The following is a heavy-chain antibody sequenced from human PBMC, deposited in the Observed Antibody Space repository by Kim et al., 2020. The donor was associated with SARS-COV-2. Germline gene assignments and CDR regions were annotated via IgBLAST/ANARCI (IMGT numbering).Heavy chain of an antibody. V-gene: IGHV3-53*01. D-gene: IGHD3-10*01. CDR3: AREVRYGSGSYYTYYYGMDV. J-gene: IGHJ6*02. Sequence: GRFTISRDNSKNPLDLQMNSLRAEDTAVYYCAREVRYGSGSYYTYYYGMDVWGQGTTVTVSS.